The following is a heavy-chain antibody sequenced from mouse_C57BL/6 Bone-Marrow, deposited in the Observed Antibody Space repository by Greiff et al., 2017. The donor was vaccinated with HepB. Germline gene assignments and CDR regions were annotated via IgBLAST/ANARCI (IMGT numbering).Heavy chain of an antibody. V-gene: IGHV5-17*01. J-gene: IGHJ3*01. CDR2: ISSGSSTI. CDR3: ARDNYCSSLAY. Sequence: EVKLVESGGGLVKPGGSLKLSCAASGFTFSDYGMHWVRQAPEKGLEWVAYISSGSSTIYYADTVKGRFTISRDNAKNTLFLQMTSLRSEDTASYYCARDNYCSSLAYWGQGTLVTVSA. CDR1: GFTFSDYG. D-gene: IGHD1-1*01.